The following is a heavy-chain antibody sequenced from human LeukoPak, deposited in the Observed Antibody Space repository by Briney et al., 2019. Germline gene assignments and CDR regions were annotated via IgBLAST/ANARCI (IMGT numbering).Heavy chain of an antibody. V-gene: IGHV3-21*01. Sequence: SGGSLRLSCAASGFTFSTYRMNWVRQAPGKGLEWVSSITTSSSYIYYADSVKGRFTISRDNAKNSLYLQMNSLRAEDTAVYYCARGGDYDILTGYYVWGQGTLVTVSS. D-gene: IGHD3-9*01. CDR3: ARGGDYDILTGYYV. J-gene: IGHJ4*02. CDR2: ITTSSSYI. CDR1: GFTFSTYR.